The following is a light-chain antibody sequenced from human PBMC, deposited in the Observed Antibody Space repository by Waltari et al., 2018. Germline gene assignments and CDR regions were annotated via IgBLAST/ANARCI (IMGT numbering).Light chain of an antibody. CDR1: SSDVGSYNY. CDR2: AVR. J-gene: IGLJ2*01. CDR3: SSYITTNTLEL. V-gene: IGLV2-14*03. Sequence: QSALTQPASVSGSPGQSITISCTGTSSDVGSYNYVSWYQQHPGKAPKLMIYAVRYRPSGVSNRFSGSKSGSTASLTISELQAEDEADYYCSSYITTNTLELFGGGTSLTVL.